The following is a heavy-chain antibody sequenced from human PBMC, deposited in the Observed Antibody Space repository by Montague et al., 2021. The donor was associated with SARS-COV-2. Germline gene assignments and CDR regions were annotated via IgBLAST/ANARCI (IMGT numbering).Heavy chain of an antibody. V-gene: IGHV2-5*02. CDR3: AHRRGLLLSDAFDX. D-gene: IGHD1-26*01. Sequence: PALVKPTQTLTLTCTFSGFSLSTSGVGVGWIRQPPGKALEWLALIYWDDDKRYSPSLKSRLTITKDTSKNQVVLTMTYMDPVDTATYYCAHRRGLLLSDAFDXWGQGTMVTVSS. CDR2: IYWDDDK. J-gene: IGHJ3*02. CDR1: GFSLSTSGVG.